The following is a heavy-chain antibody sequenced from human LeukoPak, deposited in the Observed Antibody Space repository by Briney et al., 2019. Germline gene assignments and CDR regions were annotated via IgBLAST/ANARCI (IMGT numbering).Heavy chain of an antibody. CDR3: ATYSGRYYGAENYFDT. V-gene: IGHV3-23*01. Sequence: PGGSLRLSCAASGFTFSTYGMGWVRQAPGKGLEWVSGISDSGGSTYYGDSVKGRCTISRDNSKSTLYLQMNSLRVEDTDVYSCATYSGRYYGAENYFDTWGPGSPVTASP. D-gene: IGHD1-26*01. J-gene: IGHJ4*01. CDR2: ISDSGGST. CDR1: GFTFSTYG.